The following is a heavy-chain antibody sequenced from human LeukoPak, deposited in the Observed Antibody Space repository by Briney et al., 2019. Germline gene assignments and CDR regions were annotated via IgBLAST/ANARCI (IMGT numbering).Heavy chain of an antibody. Sequence: GGSLRLSCAASGFTFSSYAMHWVRQAPGEGLEWVAVISYDGSNKYYAASVKGRFTVSRDNSKNTLYLQMNSLRAEDTAVFYCARGSYGSGSYSYLGAIDYWGQGTLVTVSS. CDR3: ARGSYGSGSYSYLGAIDY. CDR1: GFTFSSYA. V-gene: IGHV3-30-3*01. CDR2: ISYDGSNK. D-gene: IGHD3-10*01. J-gene: IGHJ4*02.